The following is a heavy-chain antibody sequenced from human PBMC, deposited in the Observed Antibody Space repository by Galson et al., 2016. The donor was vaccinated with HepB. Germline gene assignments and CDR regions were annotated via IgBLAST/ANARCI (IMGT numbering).Heavy chain of an antibody. V-gene: IGHV3-9*01. D-gene: IGHD3-3*01. Sequence: SLRLSCAASGFTFDDYAMHWVRQAPGKGLEWVSGISWNSDSIAYADSVKGRFIISRDNAKRSLSLQMNSLRAEDTALYYCAKDLTIFGVASSPFDYWGQGTLVTVSS. CDR2: ISWNSDSI. CDR1: GFTFDDYA. J-gene: IGHJ4*02. CDR3: AKDLTIFGVASSPFDY.